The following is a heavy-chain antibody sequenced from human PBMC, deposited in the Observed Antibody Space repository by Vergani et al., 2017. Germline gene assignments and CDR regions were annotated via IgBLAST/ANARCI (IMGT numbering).Heavy chain of an antibody. CDR1: GYTFSNYA. D-gene: IGHD3-10*01. V-gene: IGHV7-4-1*02. Sequence: QVELVQSGSELKKPGASVTVSCKTSGYTFSNYALNLVRHAPGHGPEWMGWIHTYTGNPMYARGFTGRWVFSLDTSVNTAYLQIRSMEAEDTAVYYCARGLNFYDSGTVDYWGQGTLVTVSS. CDR3: ARGLNFYDSGTVDY. J-gene: IGHJ4*02. CDR2: IHTYTGNP.